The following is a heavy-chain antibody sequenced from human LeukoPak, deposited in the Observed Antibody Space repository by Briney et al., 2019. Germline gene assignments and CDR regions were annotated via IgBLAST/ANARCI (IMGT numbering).Heavy chain of an antibody. Sequence: AAVKVSCQASGYTFTSYGISWLRQAPGQRIEWMGWISAYSGNTNYAQKLQGRVTMTTDTSTSTAYMELRSLRSDDTAVYCCARVKSGNFDYWGQGTLVTVSS. D-gene: IGHD6-25*01. J-gene: IGHJ4*02. CDR2: ISAYSGNT. V-gene: IGHV1-18*01. CDR1: GYTFTSYG. CDR3: ARVKSGNFDY.